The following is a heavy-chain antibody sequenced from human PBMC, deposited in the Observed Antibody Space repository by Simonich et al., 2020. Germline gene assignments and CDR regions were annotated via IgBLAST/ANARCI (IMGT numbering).Heavy chain of an antibody. D-gene: IGHD3-16*01. J-gene: IGHJ3*02. V-gene: IGHV4-34*01. Sequence: QVQLQQWGAGLLKPSETLSLTCAVYGGSFSVFYWSWIRQPPVKGLEWIGEINHSGSTNYNPSLTRRVPISVDTSKNQFSLKLSSVTAADTAVYYCARPLGIVWAFDIWGQGTMVTVSS. CDR2: INHSGST. CDR1: GGSFSVFY. CDR3: ARPLGIVWAFDI.